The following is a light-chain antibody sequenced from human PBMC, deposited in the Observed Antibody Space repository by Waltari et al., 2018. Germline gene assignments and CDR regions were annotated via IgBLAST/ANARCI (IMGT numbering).Light chain of an antibody. V-gene: IGKV1-39*01. Sequence: DIQMAQSPSSLSASVGDRVPITCRAIQSISTYLNWYQQKLGKAPTLLIFAASTLQVGVPSRFSGSGSGTEFTLTISNLQPDDFATYFCQQSYSSPPTFGQGTKLEI. J-gene: IGKJ2*01. CDR2: AAS. CDR3: QQSYSSPPT. CDR1: QSISTY.